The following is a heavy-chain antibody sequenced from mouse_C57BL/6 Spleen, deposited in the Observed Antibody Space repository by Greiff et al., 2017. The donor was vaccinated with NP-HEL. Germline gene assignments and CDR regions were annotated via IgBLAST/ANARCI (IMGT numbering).Heavy chain of an antibody. D-gene: IGHD3-2*02. CDR2: IRNKANNHAT. CDR3: TLGSSGYRDYAMDY. CDR1: GFTFSDAW. V-gene: IGHV6-6*01. J-gene: IGHJ4*01. Sequence: EVQVVESGGGLVQPGGSMKLSCAASGFTFSDAWMDWVRQSPEKGLEWVAEIRNKANNHATYYAESVKGRFTISRDDSKSSVYLQMNILRAEDTGIYYCTLGSSGYRDYAMDYWGQGTSVTVSS.